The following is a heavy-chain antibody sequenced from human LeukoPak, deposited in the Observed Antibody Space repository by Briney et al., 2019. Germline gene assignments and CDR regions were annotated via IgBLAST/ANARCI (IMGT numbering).Heavy chain of an antibody. J-gene: IGHJ4*02. Sequence: ASETLSLTCTVSGYSISSGYYWGWIRQPPGKGLEWIGSIYHSGSTYYNPSLKSRVTISVDTSKNQFSLKLSSVTAADTAVYYCARGERGTPTLGWFDYWGQGTLVTVSS. V-gene: IGHV4-38-2*02. D-gene: IGHD1-26*01. CDR2: IYHSGST. CDR1: GYSISSGYY. CDR3: ARGERGTPTLGWFDY.